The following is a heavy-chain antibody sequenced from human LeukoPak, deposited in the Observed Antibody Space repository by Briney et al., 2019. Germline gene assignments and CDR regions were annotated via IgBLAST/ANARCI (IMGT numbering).Heavy chain of an antibody. J-gene: IGHJ5*02. V-gene: IGHV1-8*01. D-gene: IGHD3-10*01. CDR3: ARRNYGSPRWFDP. CDR1: GYTFSSYD. CDR2: MNPNSGNT. Sequence: ASVKVSCKGSGYTFSSYDINWVRQATGQGLEWMGWMNPNSGNTGYAQKFQGRVTMTRNTSISTAYMELSSLRSEDSAVYYCARRNYGSPRWFDPWGQGTLVTVSS.